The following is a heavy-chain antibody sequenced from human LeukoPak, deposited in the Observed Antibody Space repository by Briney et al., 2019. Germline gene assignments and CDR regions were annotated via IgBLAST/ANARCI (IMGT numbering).Heavy chain of an antibody. CDR3: ASGSGTYSPGY. V-gene: IGHV1-2*02. Sequence: GASVKVSCKASGYTFTGQYLHWVRQAPGQGLEWMGWINPNSGGTNYAQKFQGRVTMTRDTSTSTAYMELSRLTSDDTAVYYCASGSGTYSPGYWGQGTLVTVSS. CDR2: INPNSGGT. J-gene: IGHJ4*02. CDR1: GYTFTGQY. D-gene: IGHD3-10*01.